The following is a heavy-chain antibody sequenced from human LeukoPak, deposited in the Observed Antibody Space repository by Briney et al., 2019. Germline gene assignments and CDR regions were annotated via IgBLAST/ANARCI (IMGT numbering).Heavy chain of an antibody. CDR1: GFTFSSYV. J-gene: IGHJ4*02. CDR3: AKDPTHYRVWDYYETIGLSY. D-gene: IGHD3-22*01. Sequence: QPGGSLRLSCAASGFTFSSYVMHWVRQAPGKGLEWVAIISYDGSNEYYADSVKGRFTISRDNSKNTLNLQMNSLRAEDTAVYYCAKDPTHYRVWDYYETIGLSYWGQGTLVTVSS. V-gene: IGHV3-30*04. CDR2: ISYDGSNE.